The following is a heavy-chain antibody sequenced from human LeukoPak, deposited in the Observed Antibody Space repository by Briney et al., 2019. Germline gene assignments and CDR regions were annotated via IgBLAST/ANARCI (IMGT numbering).Heavy chain of an antibody. D-gene: IGHD3-22*01. Sequence: GASVKVSCKASGYTFTGYYMHWVRQAPGQGLEWMGWINPNSGGTNYAQKFQGRVTMTRDTSISTAYMELSRLRSDDTAVYYCAIGTLYYYDSSGYYDYWGQGTLVTVSS. J-gene: IGHJ4*02. V-gene: IGHV1-2*02. CDR3: AIGTLYYYDSSGYYDY. CDR2: INPNSGGT. CDR1: GYTFTGYY.